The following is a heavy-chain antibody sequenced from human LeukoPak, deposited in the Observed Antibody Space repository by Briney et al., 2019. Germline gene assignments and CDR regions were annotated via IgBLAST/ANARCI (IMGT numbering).Heavy chain of an antibody. CDR2: ISTDGKST. Sequence: GGSLRLSCVASGFTFSNYWMLWVRQAPGKGLMWVSLISTDGKSTRYAESVKGRFTISRDNAKNALYLQMSNLRAEDTAVYFCARGGGLDVWGQGATVTVSS. D-gene: IGHD3-16*01. V-gene: IGHV3-74*01. CDR1: GFTFSNYW. CDR3: ARGGGLDV. J-gene: IGHJ6*02.